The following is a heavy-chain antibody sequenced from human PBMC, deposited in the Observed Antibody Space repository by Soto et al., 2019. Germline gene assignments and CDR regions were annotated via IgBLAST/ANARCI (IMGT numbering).Heavy chain of an antibody. D-gene: IGHD2-2*01. V-gene: IGHV4-39*02. CDR1: GXXXXXXXXX. Sequence: QXXXHXXXPXXXXPXXTLSLSCXXSGXXXXXXXXXXXWIRQPPGKGLEWIGTIYYGGDTYYNPSXKXXVTXSXXXXXXXXXXXXXSVAASDTAVYYCARLFGVTAASRGQTEDSWGXXTLVTVSS. CDR2: IYYGGDT. CDR3: ARLFGVTAASRGQTEDS. J-gene: IGHJ5*01.